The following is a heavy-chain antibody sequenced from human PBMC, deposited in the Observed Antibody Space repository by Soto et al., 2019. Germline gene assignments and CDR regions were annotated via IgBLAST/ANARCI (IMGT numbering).Heavy chain of an antibody. V-gene: IGHV1-18*01. CDR3: AKYTTREQKMRVDS. D-gene: IGHD1-26*01. CDR2: INTFSGST. CDR1: GYTFTSYG. J-gene: IGHJ4*02. Sequence: QDQLVQSGAEVREPGASVEISCKTSGYTFTSYGISWVRQAPGQGLEWMGWINTFSGSTNYAQKYQGRVTMTTDTSTRRAYMELRRLRSDDTAVYYCAKYTTREQKMRVDSWGQGTLVTVSS.